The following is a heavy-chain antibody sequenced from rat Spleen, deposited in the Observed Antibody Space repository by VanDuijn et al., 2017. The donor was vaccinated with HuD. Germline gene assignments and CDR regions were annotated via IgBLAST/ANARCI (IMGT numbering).Heavy chain of an antibody. CDR1: GFTFSNYG. Sequence: EVQLVESGGGLVQPGRSLKVSCAASGFTFSNYGMHWIRQAPTQGLEWVASISYDGTATYYRDSVKGRFTLSRDNAKSTLYLQMNSLQTDDTAIYFCTRSYGGYTQHWFAYWGQGTLVTVSS. J-gene: IGHJ3*01. CDR2: ISYDGTAT. V-gene: IGHV5-19*01. CDR3: TRSYGGYTQHWFAY. D-gene: IGHD1-11*01.